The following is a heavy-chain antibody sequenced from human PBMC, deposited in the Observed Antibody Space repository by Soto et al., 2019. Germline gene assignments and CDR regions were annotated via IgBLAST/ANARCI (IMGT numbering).Heavy chain of an antibody. J-gene: IGHJ6*02. CDR2: IYYSGST. V-gene: IGHV4-61*01. CDR1: GGSVSSGSYY. CDR3: ARESRGYYYYYGMDV. Sequence: PSETLSLTCTVSGGSVSSGSYYWSWTRQPPGKGLEWIGYIYYSGSTNYNPSLKGRVTISVDTSKNQFSLKLSSVTAADTAVYYCARESRGYYYYYGMDVWGQGTTVTVSS.